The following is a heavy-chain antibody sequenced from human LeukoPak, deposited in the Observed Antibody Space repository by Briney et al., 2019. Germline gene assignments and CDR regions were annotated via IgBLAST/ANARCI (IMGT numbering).Heavy chain of an antibody. CDR1: GFTFSSYR. J-gene: IGHJ4*02. CDR2: IKQDGSEK. D-gene: IGHD1-26*01. Sequence: GGSLRLSCAASGFTFSSYRMSWVRQAPGKGLEWVANIKQDGSEKYYVDSVKGRFTISRDNAKNSLYLQMNSLRAEDTAVYYCARDKIVGATSFDYWGQGTLVTVSS. CDR3: ARDKIVGATSFDY. V-gene: IGHV3-7*01.